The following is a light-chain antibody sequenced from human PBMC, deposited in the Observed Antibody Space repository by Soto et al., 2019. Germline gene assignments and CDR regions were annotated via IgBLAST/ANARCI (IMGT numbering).Light chain of an antibody. J-gene: IGKJ5*01. Sequence: DIQMTQSPSSVSASVGDRVTITCRASQGISRWLAWYQKKPGRAPKLLIYAASSLQSGVPVRFSGSGSGTAFTLSISSLEPEDVATYYCQQLDSFPLTFGQGTRLEIK. V-gene: IGKV1-12*01. CDR3: QQLDSFPLT. CDR2: AAS. CDR1: QGISRW.